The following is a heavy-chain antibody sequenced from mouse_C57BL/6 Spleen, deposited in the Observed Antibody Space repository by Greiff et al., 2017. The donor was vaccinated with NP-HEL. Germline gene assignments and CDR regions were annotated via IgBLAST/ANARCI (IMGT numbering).Heavy chain of an antibody. CDR3: TTSSYGSSYAWFAY. V-gene: IGHV14-4*01. CDR2: IDPENGDT. Sequence: EVKLQESGAELVRPGASVKLSCTASGFNIKDDYMHWVKQRPEQGLEWIGWIDPENGDTEYASKFQGKATITADTSSNTAYLQLSSLTSEDTAVYYCTTSSYGSSYAWFAYWGQGTLVTVSA. CDR1: GFNIKDDY. D-gene: IGHD1-1*01. J-gene: IGHJ3*01.